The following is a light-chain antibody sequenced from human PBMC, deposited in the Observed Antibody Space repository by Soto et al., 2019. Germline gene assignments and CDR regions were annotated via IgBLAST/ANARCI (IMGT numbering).Light chain of an antibody. CDR2: DNT. CDR3: QSCDKYLSAVV. J-gene: IGLJ2*01. Sequence: QSVLTQPPSVSGAPGERVTISCTGSSSDIGAGYRVRWYQQVPGTAPKLLIYDNTNRPSGVSVRFSGSKSGTSASLAISGLQAEDEADDYCQSCDKYLSAVVFGGGTKLTVL. CDR1: SSDIGAGYR. V-gene: IGLV1-40*01.